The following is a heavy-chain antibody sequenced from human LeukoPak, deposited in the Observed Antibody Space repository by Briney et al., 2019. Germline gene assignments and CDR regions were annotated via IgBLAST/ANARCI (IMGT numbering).Heavy chain of an antibody. Sequence: SQALSLTCTVSGGSISSGDYYWTWIHQPPGTGLEWIGYSYYDWGTSYSPSLKSRVTISVDTSKNQFSLRLTSVTAPDPAVYYCARGLDTAMLNYWGQGTLVTVSS. V-gene: IGHV4-30-4*08. CDR1: GGSISSGDYY. D-gene: IGHD5-18*01. J-gene: IGHJ4*02. CDR3: ARGLDTAMLNY. CDR2: SYYDWGT.